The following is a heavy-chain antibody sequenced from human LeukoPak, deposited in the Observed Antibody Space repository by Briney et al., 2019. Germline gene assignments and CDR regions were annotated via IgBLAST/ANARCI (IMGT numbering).Heavy chain of an antibody. CDR1: GFTFSNAW. CDR3: AKEEWELSNWFDP. V-gene: IGHV3-23*01. Sequence: GGSLRLSCAASGFTFSNAWMSWVRQAPGKGLEWVSAISGSGGSTYYADSVKGRFTISRDNSKNTLYLQMNSLRAEDTAVYYCAKEEWELSNWFDPWGQGTLVTVSS. J-gene: IGHJ5*02. D-gene: IGHD1-26*01. CDR2: ISGSGGST.